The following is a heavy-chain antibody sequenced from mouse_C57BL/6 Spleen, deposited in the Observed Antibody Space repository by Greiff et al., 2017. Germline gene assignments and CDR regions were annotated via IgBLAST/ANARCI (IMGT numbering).Heavy chain of an antibody. V-gene: IGHV1-54*01. CDR1: GYAFTNYL. D-gene: IGHD6-1*01. Sequence: QVQLQQSGAELVRPGTSVKVSCKASGYAFTNYLIEWVKQRPGQGLEWIGVINPGSGGTNYNEKFKGKATLTADKSSSTAYMQLSSLTSEDSAVYFCAREGAERYFDYWGQGTTLTVSS. CDR2: INPGSGGT. CDR3: AREGAERYFDY. J-gene: IGHJ2*01.